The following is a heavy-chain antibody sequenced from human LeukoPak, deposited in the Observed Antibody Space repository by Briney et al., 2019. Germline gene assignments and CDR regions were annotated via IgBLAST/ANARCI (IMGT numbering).Heavy chain of an antibody. CDR3: ARVPLYYDISVEYGMDV. Sequence: HRASVKVSCKASGGTFSSYALSWVRQAPGQGLEWMGWINPNSGGTNYAQKFQGRVTMTRDTSISTAYMELSRLRSDDTAVYYCARVPLYYDISVEYGMDVWGQGTTVTVSS. CDR2: INPNSGGT. CDR1: GGTFSSYA. V-gene: IGHV1-2*02. J-gene: IGHJ6*02. D-gene: IGHD3-9*01.